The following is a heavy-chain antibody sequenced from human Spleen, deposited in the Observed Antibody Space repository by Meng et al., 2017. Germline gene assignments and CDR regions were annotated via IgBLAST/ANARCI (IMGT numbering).Heavy chain of an antibody. V-gene: IGHV3-23*01. Sequence: GESLKISCAASGFTFSDYSMNWVRQAPGKGLEWVSSISDSGGSTYFADSVKGRFTVSRDNSENMLFLQMTSLRAEDTAVYYCAKNFAMGNDYWGQGALVTVSS. CDR2: ISDSGGST. D-gene: IGHD2-8*01. CDR1: GFTFSDYS. J-gene: IGHJ4*02. CDR3: AKNFAMGNDY.